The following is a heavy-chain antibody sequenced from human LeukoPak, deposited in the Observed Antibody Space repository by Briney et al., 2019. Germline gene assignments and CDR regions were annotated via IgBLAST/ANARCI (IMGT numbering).Heavy chain of an antibody. CDR2: INTNTGNP. CDR3: ARFYDFWSGYYMGYYYYGMDV. Sequence: ASVKVSCKASGYTFTSYAMNWVRQAPGQGLEWMGWINTNTGNPTYAQGFTGRFVFSLDTSVSTAYLQISSLKAEDTAVYHCARFYDFWSGYYMGYYYYGMDVWGQGTTVTVSS. D-gene: IGHD3-3*01. V-gene: IGHV7-4-1*02. CDR1: GYTFTSYA. J-gene: IGHJ6*02.